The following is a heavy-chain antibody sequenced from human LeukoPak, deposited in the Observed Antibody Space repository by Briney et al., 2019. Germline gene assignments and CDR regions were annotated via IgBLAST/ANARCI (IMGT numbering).Heavy chain of an antibody. CDR1: GGSFSGYY. D-gene: IGHD1-26*01. CDR3: ARGPFIVGATLDY. V-gene: IGHV4-34*01. Sequence: PSETLSLTCAVYGGSFSGYYWSWIRQPPGKGLEWIGEINHSGSTNYNPSLKSRVTISVDTSKNQFSLKLSSVTAADTAVYYCARGPFIVGATLDYWGQGTLSPSPQ. J-gene: IGHJ4*02. CDR2: INHSGST.